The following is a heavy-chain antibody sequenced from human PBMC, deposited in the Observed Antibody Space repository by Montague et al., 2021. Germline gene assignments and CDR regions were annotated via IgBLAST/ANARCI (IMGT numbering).Heavy chain of an antibody. CDR1: GFIFNNYV. D-gene: IGHD3-3*01. Sequence: SLSLSCVASGFIFNNYVMNWVRQAPGKGLEWVSGINGNSINIDYADSVKGRFTISRDNAKNSLYLQMNSLRAEDTAFYYCVKDTRDYYPDFWGQGILVTVSS. V-gene: IGHV3-9*01. J-gene: IGHJ4*02. CDR2: INGNSINI. CDR3: VKDTRDYYPDF.